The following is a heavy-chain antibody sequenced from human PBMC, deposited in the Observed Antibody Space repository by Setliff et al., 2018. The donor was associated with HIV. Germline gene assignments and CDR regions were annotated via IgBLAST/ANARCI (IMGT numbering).Heavy chain of an antibody. CDR2: IGSAGDRTI. CDR3: VRDQVGGGIDY. V-gene: IGHV3-48*03. D-gene: IGHD6-25*01. Sequence: GGSLRLSCAGSGFTFSSYEMNWVRQAPGEGLEWLSYIGSAGDRTIYYAGSVKGRFTISRDDSKNSLYLQMNSLRAEDTAVYYCVRDQVGGGIDYWGQGTLVTVSS. CDR1: GFTFSSYE. J-gene: IGHJ4*02.